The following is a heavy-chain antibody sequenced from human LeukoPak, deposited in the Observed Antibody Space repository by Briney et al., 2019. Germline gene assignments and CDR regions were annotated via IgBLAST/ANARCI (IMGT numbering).Heavy chain of an antibody. CDR1: GGSISGYY. Sequence: SETLSLTCSVSGGSISGYYWSWIRQPPGMGLEWIGHIYYSGSTNYNPSLKSRFTISVDTSKNQFSLKLSSVTAADTAVYYCARGRDYSRYWFDPWGQGTLVTVSS. J-gene: IGHJ5*02. D-gene: IGHD4-11*01. V-gene: IGHV4-59*12. CDR3: ARGRDYSRYWFDP. CDR2: IYYSGST.